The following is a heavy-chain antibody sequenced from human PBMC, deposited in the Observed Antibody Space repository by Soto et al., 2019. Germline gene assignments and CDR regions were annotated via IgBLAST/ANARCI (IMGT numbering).Heavy chain of an antibody. J-gene: IGHJ6*02. Sequence: QVQLVQSGAEVKKPGASVKVSCKASGYTFTSYDINWVRQATGQGLEWMGWMNPNSGNTGYAQKFQGRVNMTTNTSISTAYLELRSLRSEDTAVYYCAKEKTSYGMGVWGQGTTVTVSS. V-gene: IGHV1-8*01. CDR1: GYTFTSYD. CDR3: AKEKTSYGMGV. CDR2: MNPNSGNT.